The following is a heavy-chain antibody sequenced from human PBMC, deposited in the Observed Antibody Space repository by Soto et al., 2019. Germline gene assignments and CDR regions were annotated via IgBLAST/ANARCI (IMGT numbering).Heavy chain of an antibody. CDR1: GYSFTGYY. CDR2: IYPNSGDT. J-gene: IGHJ4*02. CDR3: ASLQTSGWYGVH. V-gene: IGHV1-2*02. D-gene: IGHD6-19*01. Sequence: ASVKVSCKASGYSFTGYYIHWLRQAPGQGLEWMGWIYPNSGDTKSAQKFQGRLTLTRDTSITTAYMELSSLRSDDMALYYCASLQTSGWYGVHWGQGTLVTVSS.